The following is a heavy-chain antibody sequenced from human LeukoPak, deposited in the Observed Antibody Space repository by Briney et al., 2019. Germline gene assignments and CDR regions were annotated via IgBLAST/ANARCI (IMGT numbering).Heavy chain of an antibody. Sequence: GGSLRLSCAGSGFTFSSHWIGWVRQAPGKGLEWVAHINQDGSQKYYVDSVEGRFAISRDNAKNSLYLQMNSLRAEDTAVYYCARIGYCSGGSCYPFDYWGQGTLVTVSS. CDR3: ARIGYCSGGSCYPFDY. CDR1: GFTFSSHW. J-gene: IGHJ4*02. CDR2: INQDGSQK. V-gene: IGHV3-7*01. D-gene: IGHD2-15*01.